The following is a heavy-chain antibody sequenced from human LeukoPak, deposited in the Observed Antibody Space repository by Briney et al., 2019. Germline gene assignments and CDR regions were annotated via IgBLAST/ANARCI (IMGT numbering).Heavy chain of an antibody. J-gene: IGHJ4*02. Sequence: ASVKVSCKASGGTFSSYAISWVRQAPGQGLEWMGGIIPIFGTANYAQKFQGRVTITTDESTSTAYMELSSLRSEDTAVYYCATINWNYSIGFEYWGQGTLVTVSS. V-gene: IGHV1-69*05. CDR1: GGTFSSYA. CDR2: IIPIFGTA. D-gene: IGHD1-7*01. CDR3: ATINWNYSIGFEY.